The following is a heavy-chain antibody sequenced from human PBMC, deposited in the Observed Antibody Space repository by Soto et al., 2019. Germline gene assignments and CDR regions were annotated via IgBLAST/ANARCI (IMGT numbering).Heavy chain of an antibody. CDR1: GQSFSGHT. V-gene: IGHV4-34*01. Sequence: QVQLQQWGAGLLKPSETLSLTCAVYGQSFSGHTWSWIRQSPGKGLEWIGEISQSGSTYYNPSLKPRVTLSADTSKNQFSLTLNSVTAADTGVFYCARGSGIAVIPGELEDVHYDYWGQGTLVSVSS. J-gene: IGHJ4*02. D-gene: IGHD2-2*01. CDR3: ARGSGIAVIPGELEDVHYDY. CDR2: ISQSGST.